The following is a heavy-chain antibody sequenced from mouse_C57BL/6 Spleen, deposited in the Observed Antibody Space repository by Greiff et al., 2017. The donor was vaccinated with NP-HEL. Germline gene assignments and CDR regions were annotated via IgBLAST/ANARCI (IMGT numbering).Heavy chain of an antibody. D-gene: IGHD2-2*01. Sequence: VQLQQPGAELVRPGTSVKLSCKASGYTFTSYWMHWVKQRPGQGLEWIGVIDPSDSYTNYNQKFKGKATLTVDTSSSTAYMQLSSLTSEDSAVYYCARVPYGYDEDPFAYWGQGTLVTVSA. CDR3: ARVPYGYDEDPFAY. CDR1: GYTFTSYW. V-gene: IGHV1-59*01. CDR2: IDPSDSYT. J-gene: IGHJ3*01.